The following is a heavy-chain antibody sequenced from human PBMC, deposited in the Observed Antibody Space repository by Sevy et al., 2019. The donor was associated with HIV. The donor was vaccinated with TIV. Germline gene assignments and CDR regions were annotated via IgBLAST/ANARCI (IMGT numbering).Heavy chain of an antibody. V-gene: IGHV1-18*01. CDR3: ARDDCSSLSCHGSLLY. J-gene: IGHJ4*02. D-gene: IGHD2-2*01. CDR1: GYSFTSYG. Sequence: APVKVSCKASGYSFTSYGISWVRQAPGQGLEWMGWISTLNVNTNNAQKFQGRVTMTTDTSTSTAYMELRSLRSDDTAVYYCARDDCSSLSCHGSLLYWGQGTLVTVSS. CDR2: ISTLNVNT.